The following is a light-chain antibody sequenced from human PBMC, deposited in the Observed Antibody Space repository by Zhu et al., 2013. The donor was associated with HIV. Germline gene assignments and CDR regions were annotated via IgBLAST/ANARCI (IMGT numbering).Light chain of an antibody. Sequence: DIVLTQSPGTLSLSPGDTATLSCRASQSVSSSFLAWYQQKIGQPPRLLMYETSTRAAGIPDRFSGSGSGTDFSLSISRLEPEDFAVYYCQQYGSSPLTFGGGTTVEIK. CDR2: ETS. J-gene: IGKJ4*01. V-gene: IGKV3-20*01. CDR1: QSVSSSF. CDR3: QQYGSSPLT.